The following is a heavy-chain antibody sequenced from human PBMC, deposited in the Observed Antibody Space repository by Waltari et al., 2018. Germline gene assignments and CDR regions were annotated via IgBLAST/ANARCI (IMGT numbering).Heavy chain of an antibody. D-gene: IGHD1-1*01. CDR1: GFTFSRYA. CDR3: AKSGDNYVVYFDS. V-gene: IGHV3-23*01. CDR2: ISDNSGST. Sequence: EVRLLASGGGSFQPGGSLILSCVGSGFTFSRYAMSWVRQAPGKGLEWVSGISDNSGSTYYADSVKGRFTISRDNFKNTLFLDLNSLRAEDTAAYYCAKSGDNYVVYFDSWGQGSLVSVSS. J-gene: IGHJ4*02.